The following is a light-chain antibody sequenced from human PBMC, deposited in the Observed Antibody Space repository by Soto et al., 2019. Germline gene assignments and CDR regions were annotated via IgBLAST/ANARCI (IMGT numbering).Light chain of an antibody. Sequence: DIQMTQSPSSVSASVGDRVTITCRASQGINNWVVWCQQKPGKAPKLLIRGASSWQSGVPSRFSGGGSGTDFTITISGMQPEDFATYYCHRPNTFPIVLGQGTRLEIK. V-gene: IGKV1-12*01. J-gene: IGKJ5*01. CDR2: GAS. CDR1: QGINNW. CDR3: HRPNTFPIV.